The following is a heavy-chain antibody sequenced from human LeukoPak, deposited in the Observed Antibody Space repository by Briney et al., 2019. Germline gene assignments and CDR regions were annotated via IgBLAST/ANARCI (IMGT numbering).Heavy chain of an antibody. CDR2: ISTYNGNT. V-gene: IGHV1-18*01. CDR1: GYTFTSYG. J-gene: IGHJ4*02. D-gene: IGHD3-16*02. Sequence: ASVKVSCKASGYTFTSYGINWVRQAPGQGLEWMGWISTYNGNTNYAHKLQGRVTITADKSTSTAYMELSSLRSEDTAVYYCARGDYDYVWGSHRYHDYWGQGTLVTVSS. CDR3: ARGDYDYVWGSHRYHDY.